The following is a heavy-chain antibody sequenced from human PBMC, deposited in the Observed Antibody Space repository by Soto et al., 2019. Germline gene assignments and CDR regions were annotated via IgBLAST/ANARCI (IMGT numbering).Heavy chain of an antibody. D-gene: IGHD6-19*01. J-gene: IGHJ6*03. Sequence: SETLSLTCTVSGDSVSSGGYYWSWIRQPPGKGLEWIGYIYSSGSANYNPSLKSRVTISRDTSKNQISLKVASVTAADTDGYYCARGVSSVSMDARGK. V-gene: IGHV4-61*08. CDR3: ARGVSSVSMDA. CDR2: IYSSGSA. CDR1: GDSVSSGGYY.